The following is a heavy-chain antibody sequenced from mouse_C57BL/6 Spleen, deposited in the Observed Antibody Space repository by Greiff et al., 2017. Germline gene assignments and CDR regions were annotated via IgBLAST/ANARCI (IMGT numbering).Heavy chain of an antibody. J-gene: IGHJ2*01. CDR2: IYPGSGST. CDR3: ARSKDGHFDY. V-gene: IGHV1-55*01. D-gene: IGHD1-2*01. CDR1: GYTFTSYW. Sequence: QVQLQQPGAELVKPGASVKMSCKASGYTFTSYWITWVKQRPGQGLEWIGDIYPGSGSTNYNEKFKSKATLTVDTPSSTADMQLSSLTSEDSAVYYCARSKDGHFDYWGQGTTLTVSS.